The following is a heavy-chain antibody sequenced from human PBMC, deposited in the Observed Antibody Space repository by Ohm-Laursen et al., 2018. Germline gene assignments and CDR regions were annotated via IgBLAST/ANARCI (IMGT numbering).Heavy chain of an antibody. CDR1: AYTSTNYG. D-gene: IGHD1-1*01. J-gene: IGHJ4*02. CDR2: ISAHNGNA. V-gene: IGHV1-18*01. CDR3: GRGADWNHAFDY. Sequence: ASVKVSCKTSAYTSTNYGISWVRQAPGQGLEWMGWISAHNGNAKHAQKFQGRVTMTSDTSTGTAYMDLRSLTSDDTAVYYCGRGADWNHAFDYWGQGTLVTVPS.